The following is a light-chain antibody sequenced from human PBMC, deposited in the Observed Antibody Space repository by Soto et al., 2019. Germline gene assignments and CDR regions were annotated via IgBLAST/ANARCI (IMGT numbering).Light chain of an antibody. CDR2: DAS. CDR1: QSVRSY. V-gene: IGKV3-11*01. J-gene: IGKJ4*01. CDR3: QQYGSSIT. Sequence: EIVLTQSPATLSLSPGERATLSCRASQSVRSYLAWYQQKPGQPPRLLIYDASNRATGIPARFSGSGSGTDFTLTISRLEPEDFAVYYCQQYGSSITFGGGTKVDIK.